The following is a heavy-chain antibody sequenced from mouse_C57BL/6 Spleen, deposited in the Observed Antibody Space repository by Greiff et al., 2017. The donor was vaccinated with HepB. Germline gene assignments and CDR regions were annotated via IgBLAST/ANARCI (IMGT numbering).Heavy chain of an antibody. Sequence: VQLQQSGAELVRPGASVTLSCKASGYTFTDYEMHWVKQTPVHGLEWIGAIDPETGGTAYNQKFKGKAILTADKSSSTAYMELRTLTSEDSAVYYCTKIYDGGFAYWGQGTLVTVSA. CDR3: TKIYDGGFAY. V-gene: IGHV1-15*01. D-gene: IGHD2-3*01. J-gene: IGHJ3*01. CDR2: IDPETGGT. CDR1: GYTFTDYE.